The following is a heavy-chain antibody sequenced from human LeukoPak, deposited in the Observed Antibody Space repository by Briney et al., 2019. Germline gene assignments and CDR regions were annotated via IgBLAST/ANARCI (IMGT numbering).Heavy chain of an antibody. V-gene: IGHV3-21*01. CDR3: VRLRRNNDRSGYYYYYDY. Sequence: PGGSLTLSCAASGYTFSDFSVNWVRQAPGKGLEWVSSISVRSNYRYYADSVRGRFTISRDDARDSLFLQVNSLRAEDTAVYFCVRLRRNNDRSGYYYYYDYWGQGTLVTVSS. CDR1: GYTFSDFS. D-gene: IGHD3-22*01. J-gene: IGHJ4*02. CDR2: ISVRSNYR.